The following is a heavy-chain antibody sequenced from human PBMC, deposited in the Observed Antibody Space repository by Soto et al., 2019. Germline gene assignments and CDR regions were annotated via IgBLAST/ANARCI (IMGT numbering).Heavy chain of an antibody. CDR3: ARDSLAAAGDYGMDV. CDR2: IYYSGST. D-gene: IGHD6-13*01. Sequence: SGTLSLTCTVSGGSISSYYWSWIRQPPGKGLEWIGYIYYSGSTNYNPSLKSRVTISVDTSKNQFSLKLSSVTAADTAVYYCARDSLAAAGDYGMDVWGQGTTVTVSS. CDR1: GGSISSYY. J-gene: IGHJ6*02. V-gene: IGHV4-59*01.